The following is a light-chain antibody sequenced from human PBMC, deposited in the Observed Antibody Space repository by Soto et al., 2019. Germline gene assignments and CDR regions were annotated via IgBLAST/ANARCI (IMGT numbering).Light chain of an antibody. CDR1: QSITIY. J-gene: IGKJ4*01. CDR2: ATS. Sequence: DIQMTQSPSSLSASVGDRVTITCRASQSITIYLNWYQQKPGKAPKLLIFATSSLQSGVPSRFSGSGSGTDVTLTISSRQPEDLATDYCQQSLTTPLTFCGGTKVEIK. CDR3: QQSLTTPLT. V-gene: IGKV1-39*01.